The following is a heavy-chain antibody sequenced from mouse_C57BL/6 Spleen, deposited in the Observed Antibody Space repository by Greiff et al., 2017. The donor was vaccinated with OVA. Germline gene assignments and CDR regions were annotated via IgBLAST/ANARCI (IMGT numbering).Heavy chain of an antibody. Sequence: VQLQQSGPVLARPGASVKMSCKTSGYTFTSYWMHWVKQRPGQGLEWIGAIYPGNSDTSYNQKFKGKATLTAVTSASTAYMGRSSLTNEDSAVYYSTRRAEACFAYWGQGTLVTVSA. CDR1: GYTFTSYW. V-gene: IGHV1-5*01. J-gene: IGHJ3*01. CDR2: IYPGNSDT. CDR3: TRRAEACFAY. D-gene: IGHD3-3*01.